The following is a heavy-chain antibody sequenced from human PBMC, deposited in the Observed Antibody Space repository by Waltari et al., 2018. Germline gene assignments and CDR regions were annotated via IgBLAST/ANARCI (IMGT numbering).Heavy chain of an antibody. CDR3: ARVARKTYSSPVPGRDYYYGMDV. CDR2: FNSDGSDT. CDR1: GFTFSRYW. Sequence: EEQLVESGGGLIQPGESLRVSCVVSGFTFSRYWMNWVRQAPGRGLVGGTRFNSDGSDTIYADAVKGRFTSSRDNAKNTVYLQMKSLRAEDTAVYYCARVARKTYSSPVPGRDYYYGMDVWGLGTTVTVSS. D-gene: IGHD6-13*01. J-gene: IGHJ6*02. V-gene: IGHV3-74*01.